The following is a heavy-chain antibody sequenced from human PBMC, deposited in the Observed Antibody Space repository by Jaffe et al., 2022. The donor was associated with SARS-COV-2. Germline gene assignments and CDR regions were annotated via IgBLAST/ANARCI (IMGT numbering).Heavy chain of an antibody. J-gene: IGHJ6*02. CDR2: TRNKANSYTT. V-gene: IGHV3-72*01. CDR3: ARDGGSGYTRYYYGMDV. Sequence: EVQLVESGGGLVQPGGSLRLSCAASGFTFSDHYMDWVRQAPGKGLEWVGRTRNKANSYTTEYAASVKGRFTISRDDSKNSLYLQMNSLKTEDTAVYYCARDGGSGYTRYYYGMDVWGQGTTVTVSS. D-gene: IGHD3-22*01. CDR1: GFTFSDHY.